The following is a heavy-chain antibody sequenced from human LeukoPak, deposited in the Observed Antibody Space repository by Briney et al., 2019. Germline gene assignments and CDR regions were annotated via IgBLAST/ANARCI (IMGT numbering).Heavy chain of an antibody. CDR3: ARDDGPYYDYVWGSYRTTDY. D-gene: IGHD3-16*02. J-gene: IGHJ4*02. V-gene: IGHV1-69*01. CDR1: GGTSSSYA. CDR2: IIPIFGTA. Sequence: SVKVSCKASGGTSSSYAISWVRQAPGQGLEWMGGIIPIFGTANYAQKFQGRVTITADESTSTAYMELSSLRSEDTAVYYCARDDGPYYDYVWGSYRTTDYWGQGTLVTVSS.